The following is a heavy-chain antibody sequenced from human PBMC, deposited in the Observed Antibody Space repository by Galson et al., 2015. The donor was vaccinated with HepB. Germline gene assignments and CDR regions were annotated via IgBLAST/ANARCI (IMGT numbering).Heavy chain of an antibody. V-gene: IGHV7-4-1*02. CDR3: ATSPYYGSRTYSNAWFDP. J-gene: IGHJ5*02. D-gene: IGHD3-10*01. CDR1: GYIFSNYA. CDR2: INTNTGNP. Sequence: SVKVSCKASGYIFSNYAMNWVRQAPGQGLEWLGWINTNTGNPTYAQGFTGRFIFSLDTSVTTAYLQITSLKAEDTAVYYCATSPYYGSRTYSNAWFDPWGQGTLVTVSS.